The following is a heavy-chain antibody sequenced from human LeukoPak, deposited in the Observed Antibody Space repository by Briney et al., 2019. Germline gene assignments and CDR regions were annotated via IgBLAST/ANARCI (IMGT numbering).Heavy chain of an antibody. CDR2: IKKDESEK. CDR3: ATEGH. V-gene: IGHV3-7*01. CDR1: GFSFSVNW. J-gene: IGHJ1*01. Sequence: GGSLRLSCAASGFSFSVNWMSWVRQAPGKGPEWVASIKKDESEKYYVDSVSGRFTISRDNAKNSLYLQMNSLRVEDTAVYYCATEGHWAPGTLGTVSS.